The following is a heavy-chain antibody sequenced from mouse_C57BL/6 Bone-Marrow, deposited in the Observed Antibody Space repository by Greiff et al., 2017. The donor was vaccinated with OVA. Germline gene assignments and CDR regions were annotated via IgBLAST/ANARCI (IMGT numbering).Heavy chain of an antibody. CDR3: ARRANWDAMDY. V-gene: IGHV1-82*01. D-gene: IGHD4-1*01. Sequence: LMEPGASVKISCKASGYAFSSSWMNWVKQRPGKGLEWIGRIYPGDGDTNYNGKFKGKATLTADKSSSTAYMQLSSLTSEDSAVYFCARRANWDAMDYWGQGTSVTVSS. CDR1: GYAFSSSW. J-gene: IGHJ4*01. CDR2: IYPGDGDT.